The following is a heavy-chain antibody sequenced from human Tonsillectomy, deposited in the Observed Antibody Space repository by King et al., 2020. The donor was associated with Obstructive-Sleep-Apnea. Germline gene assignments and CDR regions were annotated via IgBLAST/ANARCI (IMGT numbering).Heavy chain of an antibody. Sequence: QLQESGPGLVKPSQTLSLTCTVSGGSISSGDYYWRWIRQPPGKGLEWIGYIYYSGSTYYNPSLKSRVTISVDTSKNQFSLKLSSVTAADTAVYYCARLGPGAMVRGVIIARSWGQGTLVTVSS. D-gene: IGHD3-10*01. CDR3: ARLGPGAMVRGVIIARS. CDR1: GGSISSGDYY. V-gene: IGHV4-30-4*01. CDR2: IYYSGST. J-gene: IGHJ5*02.